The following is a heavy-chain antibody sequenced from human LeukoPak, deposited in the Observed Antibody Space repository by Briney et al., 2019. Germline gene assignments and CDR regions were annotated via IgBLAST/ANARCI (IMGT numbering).Heavy chain of an antibody. D-gene: IGHD6-13*01. Sequence: NPGGSLRLSCVASGFIFSSYNINWVRQAPGKGLEWVSSISSSSTYIYYADSVKGRFTISRDNSKNTLYLQMNSLRAEDTAVYYCARDQSQQLGEDYYYGMDVWGQGTTVTVSS. CDR1: GFIFSSYN. CDR2: ISSSSTYI. V-gene: IGHV3-21*04. J-gene: IGHJ6*02. CDR3: ARDQSQQLGEDYYYGMDV.